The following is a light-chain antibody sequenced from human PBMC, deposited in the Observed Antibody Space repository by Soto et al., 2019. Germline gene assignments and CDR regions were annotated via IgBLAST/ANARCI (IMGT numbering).Light chain of an antibody. CDR2: KAS. V-gene: IGKV1-5*03. J-gene: IGKJ2*02. Sequence: DIQMTQSPSTLSASVRDRVTITCRASQTINSWLAWYQQKPGKAPKLLIYKASSLESGVPSRSSGSGSGTEFTLTISSLQPDDFATYYCQQYNSYPWTFGQGTKLEIK. CDR1: QTINSW. CDR3: QQYNSYPWT.